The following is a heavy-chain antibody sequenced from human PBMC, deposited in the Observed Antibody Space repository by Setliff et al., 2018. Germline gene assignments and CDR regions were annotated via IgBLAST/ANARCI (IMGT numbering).Heavy chain of an antibody. CDR2: MNPNSGNT. Sequence: ASVKVSCKASGYTFSSYDINWVRQASGQGLEWMGWMNPNSGNTGYAQKFQGRVTMTRNTSINTAYMELSSLRTEDTAVYYCAREGVDIRSSTDYRYYMDVWGKGTTVTVSS. CDR3: AREGVDIRSSTDYRYYMDV. J-gene: IGHJ6*03. CDR1: GYTFSSYD. D-gene: IGHD5-12*01. V-gene: IGHV1-8*01.